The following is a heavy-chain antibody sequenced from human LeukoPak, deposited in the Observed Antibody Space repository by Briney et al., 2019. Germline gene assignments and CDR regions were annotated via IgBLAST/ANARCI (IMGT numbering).Heavy chain of an antibody. V-gene: IGHV3-9*03. Sequence: PGRSLRLSCAASGFTFNDFAMHWVRQAPGKGLEWVSGITWNSGRIAYADSVKGRFTISRDNAKNSLYLQMNSLRAEDMALYYCAKMSGYTSGWIXXWG. CDR2: ITWNSGRI. CDR1: GFTFNDFA. J-gene: IGHJ3*01. D-gene: IGHD6-19*01. CDR3: AKMSGYTSGWIXX.